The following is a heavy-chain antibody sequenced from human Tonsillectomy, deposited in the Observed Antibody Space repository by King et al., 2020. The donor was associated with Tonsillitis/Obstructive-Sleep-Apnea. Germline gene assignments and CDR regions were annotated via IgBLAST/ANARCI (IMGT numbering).Heavy chain of an antibody. CDR3: ARDSCSSTSCSFGWFDP. CDR1: GFTFSDYY. Sequence: VQLVESGGGLVKPGGSLRLSCAASGFTFSDYYMSWIRQAPGKGLEWVSYISSSSSYTNYADSVKGRFTISRDNAKNSLYLQMNSLRAEDTAGYYCARDSCSSTSCSFGWFDPWGQGTLVTVSS. CDR2: ISSSSSYT. V-gene: IGHV3-11*05. J-gene: IGHJ5*02. D-gene: IGHD2-2*01.